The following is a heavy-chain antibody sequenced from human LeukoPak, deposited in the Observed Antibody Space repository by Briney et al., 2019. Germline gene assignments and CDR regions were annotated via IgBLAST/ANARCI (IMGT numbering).Heavy chain of an antibody. D-gene: IGHD5-18*01. V-gene: IGHV4-34*01. Sequence: GSLRLSCAASGFTFSSYWMSWIRQLPGKGLEWIGEINHSGSTNYNPSLKSRVTISVDTSKNQFSLKLSSVTAADTAVYYCARGGWIRAFDIWGQGTMVTVSS. CDR1: GFTFSSYW. CDR2: INHSGST. CDR3: ARGGWIRAFDI. J-gene: IGHJ3*02.